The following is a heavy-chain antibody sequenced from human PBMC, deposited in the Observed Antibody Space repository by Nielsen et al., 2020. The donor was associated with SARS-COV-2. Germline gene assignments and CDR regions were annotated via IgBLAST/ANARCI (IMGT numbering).Heavy chain of an antibody. D-gene: IGHD3-22*01. CDR3: ARDSSGTYRRVDY. Sequence: ASVKVSCKTSGYTFTGSAIHWVRQAPGQRLAWMGWISPDNGDTKYSQSFQGRVTITRDTSASTVYMELSGLRSEDTAVYYCARDSSGTYRRVDYWGQGTLVTVSS. V-gene: IGHV1-3*01. CDR2: ISPDNGDT. CDR1: GYTFTGSA. J-gene: IGHJ4*02.